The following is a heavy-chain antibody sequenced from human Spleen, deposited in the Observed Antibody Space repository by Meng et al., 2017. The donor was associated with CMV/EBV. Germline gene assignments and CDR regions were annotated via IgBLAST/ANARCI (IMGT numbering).Heavy chain of an antibody. CDR2: TVYGGST. CDR3: AGLIVGSGGRGH. CDR1: GGSVSSDFYH. J-gene: IGHJ4*02. D-gene: IGHD2-15*01. V-gene: IGHV4-61*01. Sequence: CIVSGGSVSSDFYHWNWIRQSPGKGLEWIGQTVYGGSTNYNPSLKSRLTISIDTSKNQFSLHLNSATAADTALYYCAGLIVGSGGRGHWGQGTLVTSPQ.